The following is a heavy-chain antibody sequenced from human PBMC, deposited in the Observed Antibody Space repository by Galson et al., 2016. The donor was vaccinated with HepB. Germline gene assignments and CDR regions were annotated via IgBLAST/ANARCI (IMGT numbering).Heavy chain of an antibody. CDR3: ARHTRRLLRFEF. D-gene: IGHD3-10*01. CDR2: FDPEDGET. J-gene: IGHJ4*02. Sequence: SVKVSCKVSGYTLTDLSMHWVRQAPGKGLEWMGSFDPEDGETIYAQKFQGRVTMTEDTSTDTSYMELGSLTSDDTAVYYCARHTRRLLRFEFWGQGTLVTVSS. V-gene: IGHV1-24*01. CDR1: GYTLTDLS.